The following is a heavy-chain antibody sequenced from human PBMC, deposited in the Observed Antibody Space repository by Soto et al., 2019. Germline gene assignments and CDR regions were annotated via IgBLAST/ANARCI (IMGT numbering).Heavy chain of an antibody. D-gene: IGHD1-26*01. CDR2: ISSSSNYI. CDR1: GFTFSTYT. CDR3: ARVGAYRDFDY. Sequence: EVQLVESGGGLVKPGGSLRLSCAASGFTFSTYTMSWVRQAPGKGLEWVSSISSSSNYIYYADSVKGRFTISRDNAKNSLYLKMNSLRAEDTAVYYWARVGAYRDFDYWGQGTLVTVSS. J-gene: IGHJ4*02. V-gene: IGHV3-21*02.